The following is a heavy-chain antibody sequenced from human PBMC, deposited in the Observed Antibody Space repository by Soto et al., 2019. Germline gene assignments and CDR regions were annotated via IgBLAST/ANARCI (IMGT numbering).Heavy chain of an antibody. Sequence: GESLTISCKGSGYSFTGYWIGWVRQMPGKGLEWMGIIYPGDSDTRYSPSFQGQVTISADKSISTAYLQWSSLKASDTAMYYCASLVVGYSSGWYPNYFDYWGQGTLVPVSS. CDR3: ASLVVGYSSGWYPNYFDY. CDR2: IYPGDSDT. J-gene: IGHJ4*02. CDR1: GYSFTGYW. D-gene: IGHD6-19*01. V-gene: IGHV5-51*01.